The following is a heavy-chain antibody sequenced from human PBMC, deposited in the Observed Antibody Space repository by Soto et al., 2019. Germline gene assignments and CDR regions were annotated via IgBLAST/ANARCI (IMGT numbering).Heavy chain of an antibody. CDR3: AREGVAPYYYYGMDV. J-gene: IGHJ6*02. D-gene: IGHD5-12*01. CDR2: INPNSGGT. CDR1: GYTFTGYY. V-gene: IGHV1-2*02. Sequence: ASVKVSCKASGYTFTGYYMHWVRQAPGQGLEWMGWINPNSGGTNYAQTFQGRVTMTTDTSTSTVHMEVRSLRSDDTAVYYCAREGVAPYYYYGMDVWGQGTPVTV.